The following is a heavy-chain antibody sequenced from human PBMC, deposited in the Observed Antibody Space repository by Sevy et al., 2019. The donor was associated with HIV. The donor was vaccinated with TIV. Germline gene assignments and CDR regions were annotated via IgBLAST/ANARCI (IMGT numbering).Heavy chain of an antibody. D-gene: IGHD6-19*01. CDR3: ARDRGSGWYFHYYGMDV. CDR2: IKQDGSEK. CDR1: GFTFSSYW. Sequence: GSLRLSCAASGFTFSSYWMSWVRQAPGKGLEWVANIKQDGSEKYYVDSVKGRFTISRDNAKNSLYLQMNSLRAEDTAVYYCARDRGSGWYFHYYGMDVWGQGTTVTVSS. V-gene: IGHV3-7*01. J-gene: IGHJ6*02.